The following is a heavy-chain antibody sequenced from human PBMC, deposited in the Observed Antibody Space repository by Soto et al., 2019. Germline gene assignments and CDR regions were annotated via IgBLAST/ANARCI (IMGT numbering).Heavy chain of an antibody. CDR1: GYTFTSDG. J-gene: IGHJ5*02. CDR3: ARGDIVVVPAAISGSGWFDP. CDR2: ISAYNGNT. V-gene: IGHV1-18*01. D-gene: IGHD2-2*01. Sequence: ASVKVSCKASGYTFTSDGISWVRQAPGQGLEWMGWISAYNGNTNYAQKLQGRVTMTTDTSTSTAYMELRSLRSDDTAVYYCARGDIVVVPAAISGSGWFDPWGQGTLVTVSS.